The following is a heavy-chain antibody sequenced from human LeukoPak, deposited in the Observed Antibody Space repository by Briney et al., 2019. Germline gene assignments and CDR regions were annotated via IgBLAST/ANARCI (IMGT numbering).Heavy chain of an antibody. Sequence: SETLSLTCAVSGYSISSGYYWGWIRQPLGKGLEWIGSIYHSGSTYYNPSLKSRVTISVDTSKNQFSLKLSSVTAADTAVYYCARQIAVAFDYWGQGTLVTVSS. D-gene: IGHD6-19*01. CDR1: GYSISSGYY. V-gene: IGHV4-38-2*01. J-gene: IGHJ4*02. CDR2: IYHSGST. CDR3: ARQIAVAFDY.